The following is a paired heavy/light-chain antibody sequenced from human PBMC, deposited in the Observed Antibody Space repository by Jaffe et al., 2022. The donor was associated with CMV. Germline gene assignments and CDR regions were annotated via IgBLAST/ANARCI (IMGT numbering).Light chain of an antibody. CDR3: QQYNGAWT. J-gene: IGKJ1*01. CDR1: QNINDW. Sequence: DIQMTQSPSALSAFIGDRVTITCRASQNINDWLAWYQQKPGKAPKLLISKASSLESGVPARFSGSGSGTEFTLTISSLQPDDFATYYCQQYNGAWTFGQGTKVEIK. CDR2: KAS. V-gene: IGKV1-5*03.
Heavy chain of an antibody. V-gene: IGHV5-51*01. Sequence: EVHLVQSGAEVKKPGESLRISCKGSGYTFTSFWIAWVRQMPGKGLEWMGVIYPGDSDTRYSPSFQGQVTISADKSISTAYLQWSSLKASDTAATYYCARAFVGRALGYMDVWGKGTTVTVS. CDR1: GYTFTSFW. CDR3: ARAFVGRALGYMDV. CDR2: IYPGDSDT. J-gene: IGHJ6*03. D-gene: IGHD3-16*01.